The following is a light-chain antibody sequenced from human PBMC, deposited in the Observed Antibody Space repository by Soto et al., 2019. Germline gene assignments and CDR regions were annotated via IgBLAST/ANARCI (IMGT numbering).Light chain of an antibody. J-gene: IGKJ3*01. Sequence: ELLLTESPSTLSVSPGARAALSCRASQSVSRKLAWYQKKHGQAPRLLIYAASSRATGIPDRFSGSGSGTDFSLTISRLEREDFAVYYCQQYGSSYRVTFGPGTKVDIK. CDR3: QQYGSSYRVT. CDR2: AAS. V-gene: IGKV3-20*01. CDR1: QSVSRK.